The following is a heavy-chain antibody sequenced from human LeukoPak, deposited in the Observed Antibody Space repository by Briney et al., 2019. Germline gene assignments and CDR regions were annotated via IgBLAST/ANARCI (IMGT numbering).Heavy chain of an antibody. Sequence: SQTLSLTCTVSGGSISSGGYYWSWIRQPPGKGLDWIGRIYTSGSTNYNPSLKSRVTMSVDTSKNQFSLKLSSVTAADTAVYYCARRLYGSEFDYWAREPWSPSPQ. CDR1: GGSISSGGYY. CDR2: IYTSGST. V-gene: IGHV4-61*02. D-gene: IGHD3-10*01. CDR3: ARRLYGSEFDY. J-gene: IGHJ4*02.